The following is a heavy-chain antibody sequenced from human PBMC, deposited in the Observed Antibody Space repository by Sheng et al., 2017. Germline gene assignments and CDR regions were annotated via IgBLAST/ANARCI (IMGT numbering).Heavy chain of an antibody. V-gene: IGHV4-34*01. CDR1: GGSFSGYY. J-gene: IGHJ4*02. CDR3: ARGRWLHSRSYYFDS. Sequence: QVQLQQWGAGLLKPSETLSLTCAVYGGSFSGYYWSWIRQPPGKGLEWIGEINHSGSTNYNPSLKSRVTISVDTSKNQFSLKLSSVTAADTAVYYCARGRWLHSRSYYFDSWGQGTLVTVSS. D-gene: IGHD3-10*01. CDR2: INHSGST.